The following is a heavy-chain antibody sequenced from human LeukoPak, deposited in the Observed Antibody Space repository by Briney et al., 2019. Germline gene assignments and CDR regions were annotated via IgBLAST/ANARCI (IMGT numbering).Heavy chain of an antibody. CDR3: ARQEYYGSGSYYNY. CDR1: GGSLSSYY. J-gene: IGHJ4*02. D-gene: IGHD3-10*01. CDR2: IYYSGST. Sequence: PSETLSLTCTVSGGSLSSYYWSWVRQPPGKGLEWIGYIYYSGSTKYNPSLKSRVTIPVETSKKQFSLNLSSAPAADTAVYYCARQEYYGSGSYYNYWGQGTLVTVSS. V-gene: IGHV4-59*08.